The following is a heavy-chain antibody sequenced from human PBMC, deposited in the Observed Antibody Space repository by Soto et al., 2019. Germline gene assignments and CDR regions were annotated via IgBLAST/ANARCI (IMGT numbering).Heavy chain of an antibody. Sequence: VQLVESGGGLVQPGGSLRLSCAASGFTFSSYGMHWVRQAPGKGLEWVAVISYDGSNKYYADSVKGRFTISRDNSKNTLYLQMNSLRAEDTAVYYCAKITNIDYWGQGTLVTVSS. CDR2: ISYDGSNK. D-gene: IGHD3-16*01. CDR3: AKITNIDY. V-gene: IGHV3-30*18. J-gene: IGHJ4*02. CDR1: GFTFSSYG.